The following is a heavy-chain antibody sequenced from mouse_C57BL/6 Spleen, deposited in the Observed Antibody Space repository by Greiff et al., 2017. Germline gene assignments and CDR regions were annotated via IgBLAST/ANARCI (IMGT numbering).Heavy chain of an antibody. CDR1: GFNIKDYY. D-gene: IGHD1-1*01. Sequence: VQLQQSGAELVKPGASVKLSCTASGFNIKDYYMHWVKQRTEQGLEWIGRIDPEDGKTKYAPKFQGKATITADTSSNTAYLQLSSLTSEDTAVYYCATNYYGSSAWFAYWGQGTLVTVSA. V-gene: IGHV14-2*01. CDR2: IDPEDGKT. J-gene: IGHJ3*01. CDR3: ATNYYGSSAWFAY.